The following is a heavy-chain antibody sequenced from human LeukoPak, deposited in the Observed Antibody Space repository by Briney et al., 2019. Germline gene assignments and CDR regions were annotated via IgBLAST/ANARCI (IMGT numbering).Heavy chain of an antibody. Sequence: PGGSLRLSCAASGFTFSSYAMSWVRQAPGKGLEWVSAISGSGGSTYYADSVKGRFTISRDNSKNTLYLQMNSLRAEDTAVYYCAMLAADSGDYRRQGKFDIWAKGQWSPSLQ. J-gene: IGHJ3*02. CDR2: ISGSGGST. CDR3: AMLAADSGDYRRQGKFDI. CDR1: GFTFSSYA. D-gene: IGHD4-17*01. V-gene: IGHV3-23*01.